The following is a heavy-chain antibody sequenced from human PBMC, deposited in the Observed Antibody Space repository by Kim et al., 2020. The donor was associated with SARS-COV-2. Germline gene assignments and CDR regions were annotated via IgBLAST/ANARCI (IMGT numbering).Heavy chain of an antibody. Sequence: QKFQDRVTITRDTSASTAYTELSSLRSEDTAVYYCARDRPGAMVRGAFDIWGQGTMVTVSS. CDR3: ARDRPGAMVRGAFDI. V-gene: IGHV1-3*01. D-gene: IGHD3-10*01. J-gene: IGHJ3*02.